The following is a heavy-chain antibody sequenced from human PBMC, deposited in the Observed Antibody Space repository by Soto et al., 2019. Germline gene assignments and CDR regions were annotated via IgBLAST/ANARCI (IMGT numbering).Heavy chain of an antibody. CDR2: IYYTGST. V-gene: IGHV4-61*08. J-gene: IGHJ6*02. CDR3: ARDQYDFRSGSCNSAMEV. D-gene: IGHD3-3*01. Sequence: SEMLCLRWSVAGGSVISEGGCWSFIRQTPWKGLEWIGYIYYTGSTNYNPSLKGRVTMSVDTSRDQVSLRLSSVTRAETAVYYCARDQYDFRSGSCNSAMEVWGQGTKVTVSS. CDR1: GGSVISEGGC.